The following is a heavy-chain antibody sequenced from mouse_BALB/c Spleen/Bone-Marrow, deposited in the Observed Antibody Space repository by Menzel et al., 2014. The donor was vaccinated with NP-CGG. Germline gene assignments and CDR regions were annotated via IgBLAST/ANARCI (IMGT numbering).Heavy chain of an antibody. D-gene: IGHD2-3*01. CDR3: ARLGYYGWFAY. V-gene: IGHV4-1*02. CDR1: GFDFSRYW. J-gene: IGHJ3*01. Sequence: EVMLVESGGGLVRPGGSLKLSCAASGFDFSRYWMSWVRQAPGKGLQWIGEINPESNTINYTPSLKDKFIISRDNAKNTLYLQMSKVRSEDTALYCCARLGYYGWFAYWGQGTLVTVSA. CDR2: INPESNTI.